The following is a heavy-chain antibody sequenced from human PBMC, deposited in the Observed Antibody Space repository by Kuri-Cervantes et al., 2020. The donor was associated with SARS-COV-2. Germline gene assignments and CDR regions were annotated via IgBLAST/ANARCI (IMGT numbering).Heavy chain of an antibody. V-gene: IGHV1-2*04. CDR2: INPNSGGT. CDR3: ARDLPGFLEWLGHWVSGMDV. Sequence: ASVKVSCKASGYTFTGYYMHWVRQAPGQGLEWMGWINPNSGGTNYAQKFQGWVTMTRDTSISTAYMELSSLRSEDTAVYYCARDLPGFLEWLGHWVSGMDVWGQGTTVTVSS. J-gene: IGHJ6*02. CDR1: GYTFTGYY. D-gene: IGHD3-3*01.